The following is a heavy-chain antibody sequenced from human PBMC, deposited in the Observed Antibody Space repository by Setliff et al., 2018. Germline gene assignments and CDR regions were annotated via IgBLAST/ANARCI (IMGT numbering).Heavy chain of an antibody. CDR1: GGSISNYY. J-gene: IGHJ3*02. V-gene: IGHV4-4*07. CDR2: IYTSGST. Sequence: SETLSLTCTVSGGSISNYYWSWIRQPAGKGLEWIGRIYTSGSTNYNPSLKSRVTMSVDTSKNQFSLKLSSVTAADTAVYYCARKGISALSGAFDMWGQGTRSPSPQ. D-gene: IGHD1-26*01. CDR3: ARKGISALSGAFDM.